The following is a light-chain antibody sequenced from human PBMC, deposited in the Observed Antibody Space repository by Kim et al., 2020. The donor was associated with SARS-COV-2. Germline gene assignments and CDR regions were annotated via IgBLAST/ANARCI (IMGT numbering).Light chain of an antibody. J-gene: IGLJ3*02. CDR2: SDR. CDR3: AAWDDSLSGEV. CDR1: SSNIGSNA. Sequence: ELTQPPSASGTPGQRVTISCSGSSSNIGSNAVNWYQQLPGTAPKLLIYSDRQRPSGVPDRFSGSKSGTSASLAISGLRSEDEADYYCAAWDDSLSGEVFGGGTQLTVL. V-gene: IGLV1-47*02.